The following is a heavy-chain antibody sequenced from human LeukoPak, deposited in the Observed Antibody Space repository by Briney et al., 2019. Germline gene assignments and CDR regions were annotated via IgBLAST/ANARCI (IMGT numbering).Heavy chain of an antibody. J-gene: IGHJ4*02. CDR3: AKRRPHPSPFDY. CDR1: GGSFSDYY. D-gene: IGHD6-25*01. V-gene: IGHV4-34*01. Sequence: SETLSLTCAVYGGSFSDYYWSWIRQPPGKGLEWIGEINHSGSTNYNPSLKSRVTISVDTSKNQFSLKLSSVTAADTAVYYCAKRRPHPSPFDYWGQGTLVTVSS. CDR2: INHSGST.